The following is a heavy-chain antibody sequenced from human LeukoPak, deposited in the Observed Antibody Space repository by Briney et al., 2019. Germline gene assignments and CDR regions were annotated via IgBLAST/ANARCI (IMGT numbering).Heavy chain of an antibody. CDR1: GFTFSSYG. J-gene: IGHJ6*03. D-gene: IGHD3-3*01. CDR3: AKDGLRDYDFWSGHLYYYMDV. V-gene: IGHV3-30*02. CDR2: IRYDGSNK. Sequence: GGSLRLSCAASGFTFSSYGMHWVRQAPGKGLEWVAFIRYDGSNKYYAYSVKGRFTISRDNSKNTLYLQMNSLRAEDTAVYYCAKDGLRDYDFWSGHLYYYMDVWGKGTTVTVSS.